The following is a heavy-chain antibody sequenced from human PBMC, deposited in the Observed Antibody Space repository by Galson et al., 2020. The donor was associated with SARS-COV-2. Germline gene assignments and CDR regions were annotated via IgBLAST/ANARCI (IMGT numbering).Heavy chain of an antibody. CDR1: GFSLRTSPGS. CDR3: AHTLFYFDSNGYFFYFDY. V-gene: IGHV2-5*02. D-gene: IGHD3-22*01. J-gene: IGHJ4*02. Sequence: SGPTLMNPTHTLTLTSTFSGFSLRTSPGSVGWIRQPPGNALKWLALIYLDDDMRHNPSLNSNHTITKDSSKNQAVLTMTNMDPVDTATYFCAHTLFYFDSNGYFFYFDYWGQGTLVTVSS. CDR2: IYLDDDM.